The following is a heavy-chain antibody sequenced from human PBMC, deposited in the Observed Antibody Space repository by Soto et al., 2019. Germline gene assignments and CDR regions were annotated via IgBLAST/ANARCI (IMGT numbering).Heavy chain of an antibody. CDR1: GASISGFY. CDR2: IYATGTT. V-gene: IGHV4-4*07. D-gene: IGHD1-1*01. J-gene: IGHJ5*02. CDR3: VRDGTKTLRDWFDP. Sequence: ETLSLTCTVSGASISGFYWSWIRKSAGKGLEWIGRIYATGTTDYNPSLKSRVMMSVDTSKKQFSLKLRSVTAADTAVYYCVRDGTKTLRDWFDPWGQGXSVTVS.